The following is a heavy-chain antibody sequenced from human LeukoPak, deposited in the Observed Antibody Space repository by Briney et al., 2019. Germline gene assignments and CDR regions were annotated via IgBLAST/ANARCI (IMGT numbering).Heavy chain of an antibody. CDR3: ARDVSDTAMGPFDY. J-gene: IGHJ4*02. CDR2: IWYDGSNK. CDR1: GFTFSSYA. D-gene: IGHD5-18*01. Sequence: GGSLRLSCAASGFTFSSYAMSWVRQAPGKGLEWVAVIWYDGSNKYYADSVKGRFTISRDNSKNTLYLQMNSLRAEDTAVYYCARDVSDTAMGPFDYWGQGTLVTVSS. V-gene: IGHV3-33*08.